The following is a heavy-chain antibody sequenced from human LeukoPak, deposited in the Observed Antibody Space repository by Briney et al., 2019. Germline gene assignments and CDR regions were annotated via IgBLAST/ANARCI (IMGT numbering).Heavy chain of an antibody. J-gene: IGHJ2*01. CDR2: IFRWGSN. Sequence: PSDPVSFPCTVSGPPKNRYHGLGPRQPRGGAVEGIGYIFRWGSNVQHPALKGRVHISVDTYQKQPSLTLSSVTAADTAVYYCARRGSISWYWYFDLWGRGTLVTVSS. V-gene: IGHV4-59*08. D-gene: IGHD2-2*01. CDR3: ARRGSISWYWYFDL. CDR1: GPPKNRYH.